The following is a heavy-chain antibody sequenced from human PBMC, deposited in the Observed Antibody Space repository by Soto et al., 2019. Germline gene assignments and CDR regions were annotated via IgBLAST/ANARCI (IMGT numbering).Heavy chain of an antibody. Sequence: SETLSLTCTVSGGSISSYYWSWIRQPPGKGLEWIGYIYYSGSTNYNPSLKSRVTISVDTSKNQFSLKLSSVIAADTAVYYCARSYCTNGVCYPGNWFDPWGQGTLVTVSS. V-gene: IGHV4-59*01. D-gene: IGHD2-8*01. CDR3: ARSYCTNGVCYPGNWFDP. CDR1: GGSISSYY. J-gene: IGHJ5*02. CDR2: IYYSGST.